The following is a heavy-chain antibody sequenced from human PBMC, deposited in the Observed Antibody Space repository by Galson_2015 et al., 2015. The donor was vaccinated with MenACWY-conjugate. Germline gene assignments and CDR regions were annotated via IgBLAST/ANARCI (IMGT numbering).Heavy chain of an antibody. V-gene: IGHV3-48*02. D-gene: IGHD3-22*01. J-gene: IGHJ4*02. CDR2: ISSSSSTI. Sequence: SLRLSCAASGFTFSSYSFNWVRQAPGKGLEWVSYISSSSSTIYYADSVKGRFTISRDNARTSLYLQMKSLRDEDTAVYYCAREDSSSWYYFDWWGQGTLVTVSS. CDR3: AREDSSSWYYFDW. CDR1: GFTFSSYS.